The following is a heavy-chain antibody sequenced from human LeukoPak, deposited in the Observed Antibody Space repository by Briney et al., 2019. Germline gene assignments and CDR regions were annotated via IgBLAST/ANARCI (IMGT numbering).Heavy chain of an antibody. D-gene: IGHD3-10*01. CDR3: ARASITMVRGVINDY. V-gene: IGHV3-66*01. CDR2: IYSGGST. J-gene: IGHJ4*02. Sequence: GGSLRLSCAASGFTVSSNYMSWVRQAPGEGLEWVSVIYSGGSTYYADSVKGRFTISRDNSKNTLYLQMNSPRAEDTAVYYCARASITMVRGVINDYWGQGTLVTVSS. CDR1: GFTVSSNY.